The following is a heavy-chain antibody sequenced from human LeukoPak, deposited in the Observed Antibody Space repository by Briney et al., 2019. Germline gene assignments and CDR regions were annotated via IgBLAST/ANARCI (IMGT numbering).Heavy chain of an antibody. CDR2: IDLGGSGK. CDR3: ARDPIGGLYYYYMDV. V-gene: IGHV3-7*01. CDR1: GFSFSSSW. J-gene: IGHJ6*03. Sequence: GGSLRLSCAASGFSFSSSWMSWLRQAPGKGLEWVTNIDLGGSGKYYVDSVKGRFTISRDNAKNSLYLQMNSLRAEDTAVYFCARDPIGGLYYYYMDVWGKGITVTVSS. D-gene: IGHD4-23*01.